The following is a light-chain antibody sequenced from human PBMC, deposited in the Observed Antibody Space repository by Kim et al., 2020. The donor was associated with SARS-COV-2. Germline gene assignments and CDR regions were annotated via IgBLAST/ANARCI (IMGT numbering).Light chain of an antibody. V-gene: IGLV3-1*01. Sequence: SVSPGQTVSITCSGDRLGNAYACWYQQRPGQSPVLVIYQDYKRPSGIPGRFSGSNSGNTATLTISGTQALDEADYYCQAWDSTTVIFGGGTQLTVL. CDR3: QAWDSTTVI. CDR2: QDY. J-gene: IGLJ2*01. CDR1: RLGNAY.